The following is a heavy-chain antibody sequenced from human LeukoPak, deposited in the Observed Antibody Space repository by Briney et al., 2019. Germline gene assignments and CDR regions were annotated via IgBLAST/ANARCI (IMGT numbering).Heavy chain of an antibody. V-gene: IGHV1-3*01. CDR2: INAGNGNT. CDR3: ARGGGAKTDY. Sequence: GASVKVSCKASGYTFTSYAMHWVRQAPGQRLEWMGWINAGNGNTKYSQKFQGKVTITADESTSTAYMELRSLRSDDTAVYYCARGGGAKTDYWGQGTLVTVSS. D-gene: IGHD1-26*01. CDR1: GYTFTSYA. J-gene: IGHJ4*02.